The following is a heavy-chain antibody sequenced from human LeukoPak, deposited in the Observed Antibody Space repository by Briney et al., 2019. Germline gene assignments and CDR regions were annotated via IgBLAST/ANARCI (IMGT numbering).Heavy chain of an antibody. V-gene: IGHV4-59*01. D-gene: IGHD4-17*01. Sequence: SETLSLTCTVSGGSLSSYYWTWIRQPPGKGLEWIGYIYYTGSTSYNPSLKSRVAISVQTSKNQFSLKLSSVTAADTAVYYCARGLNRNDYGDYGYWGQGTLVTVSS. CDR2: IYYTGST. J-gene: IGHJ4*02. CDR3: ARGLNRNDYGDYGY. CDR1: GGSLSSYY.